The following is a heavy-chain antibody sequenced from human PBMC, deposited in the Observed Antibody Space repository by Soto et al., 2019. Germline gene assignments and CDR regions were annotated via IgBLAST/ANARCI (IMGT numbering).Heavy chain of an antibody. J-gene: IGHJ4*02. CDR2: ISAYNGNT. V-gene: IGHV1-18*01. D-gene: IGHD4-17*01. CDR3: AWSGTYGDPTNSPDY. Sequence: VKVSCKASGYTFTSYGISWVRQAPGQGLEWMGWISAYNGNTNYAQKLQGRVTMTTDTSTSTAYVGLRSLRSDDTAVYYCAWSGTYGDPTNSPDYWCQGTLVTVSS. CDR1: GYTFTSYG.